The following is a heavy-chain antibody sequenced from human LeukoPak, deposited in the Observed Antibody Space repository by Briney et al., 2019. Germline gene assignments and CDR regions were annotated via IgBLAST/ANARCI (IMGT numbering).Heavy chain of an antibody. J-gene: IGHJ3*02. CDR1: GGSFSGYY. D-gene: IGHD3-22*01. CDR3: ARDRDYDSSGYYDAFDI. V-gene: IGHV4-34*01. CDR2: INHSGST. Sequence: SETLSLTCAVYGGSFSGYYWSWIRQPPGKGLEWIGEINHSGSTNYNPSLKSRVTISVDTSKNQFSLKLSSVTAADTAVYYCARDRDYDSSGYYDAFDIWGQGTMVTVSS.